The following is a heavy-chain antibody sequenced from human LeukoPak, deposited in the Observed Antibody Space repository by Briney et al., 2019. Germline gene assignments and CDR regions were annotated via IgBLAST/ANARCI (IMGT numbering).Heavy chain of an antibody. CDR2: IWYDGSSK. CDR3: ARDFELSH. V-gene: IGHV3-33*01. J-gene: IGHJ4*02. Sequence: GGSLRLSCAASGFTFSSYGMHWVRQAPGKGLEWVALIWYDGSSKQYADSVRGRFTISRDNSKNTLYLQMNCLRAEDTAVYYCARDFELSHWGQGTLVTVSS. CDR1: GFTFSSYG. D-gene: IGHD3-16*02.